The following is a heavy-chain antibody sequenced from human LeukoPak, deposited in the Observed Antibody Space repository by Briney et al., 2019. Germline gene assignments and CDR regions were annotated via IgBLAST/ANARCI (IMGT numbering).Heavy chain of an antibody. CDR2: ISSSSYI. CDR1: GFTFSSYS. J-gene: IGHJ4*02. CDR3: YSGGVGAVGNRTGGGDY. V-gene: IGHV3-21*01. D-gene: IGHD6-13*01. Sequence: GGSLRLSCAASGFTFSSYSMNWVRQAPGKGLEWVSSISSSSYIYYADSVKGRFTISRDNAKNSLYLQLNSQRAEDTAVYYCYSGGVGAVGNRTGGGDYWGQGTLVTVSS.